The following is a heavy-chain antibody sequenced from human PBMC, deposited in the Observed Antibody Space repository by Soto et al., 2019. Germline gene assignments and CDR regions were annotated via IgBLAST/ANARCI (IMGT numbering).Heavy chain of an antibody. CDR2: IYYSGST. J-gene: IGHJ6*02. V-gene: IGHV4-31*03. CDR1: GGSISSGGYY. D-gene: IGHD1-1*01. Sequence: SETLSLTCTVSGGSISSGGYYWIWIRQHPGKGLEWIGYIYYSGSTYYNPSLKSRVTISVDTSKNQFSLKLSSVTAADTAVYYCARDRGERYYGMDVWGQGTTVTVSS. CDR3: ARDRGERYYGMDV.